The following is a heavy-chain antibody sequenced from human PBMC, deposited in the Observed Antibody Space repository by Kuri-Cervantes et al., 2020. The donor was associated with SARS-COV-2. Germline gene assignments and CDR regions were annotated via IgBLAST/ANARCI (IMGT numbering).Heavy chain of an antibody. D-gene: IGHD2-2*01. V-gene: IGHV1-69*10. J-gene: IGHJ4*02. CDR3: VRRGQYCSSSSCWRAFHY. CDR2: IIRIFDIE. CDR1: RGTLSSYV. Sequence: SVKVSCKASRGTLSSYVVSWVRQAPGQGLEWMGGIIRIFDIEKKAQKFQDRVTITTDKSTSTVYMDLSSLRAEDTAVYYCVRRGQYCSSSSCWRAFHYWGQGTLVTVSS.